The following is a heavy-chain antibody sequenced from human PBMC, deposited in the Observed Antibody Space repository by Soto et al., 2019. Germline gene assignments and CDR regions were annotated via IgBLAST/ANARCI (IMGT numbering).Heavy chain of an antibody. CDR3: AQEVLPRSRVPIDY. J-gene: IGHJ4*02. D-gene: IGHD3-10*01. CDR1: GFTFSSYA. Sequence: GGSLRLSCAASGFTFSSYAMSWVRQAPGKGLEWVSAISGSGGSTYYADSVKGRFTISRDNSKNTLYLQMNSLRAEDTAVYYCAQEVLPRSRVPIDYWGPGTLVTLSS. V-gene: IGHV3-23*01. CDR2: ISGSGGST.